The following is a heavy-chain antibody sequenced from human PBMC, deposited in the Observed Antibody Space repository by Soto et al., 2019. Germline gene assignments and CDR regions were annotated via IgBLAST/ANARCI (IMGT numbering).Heavy chain of an antibody. CDR2: IYYSGST. CDR1: GGSISSGGYY. V-gene: IGHV4-31*03. Sequence: PSETLSLTCTVSGGSISSGGYYWSWIRHHPGKGLEWIGYIYYSGSTYYNPSLKSRVTISVDTSKNQFSLKLSSVTAADTAVYYCARSLYYYDSSGYLSVYYFDYWGQGTLVTVS. D-gene: IGHD3-22*01. J-gene: IGHJ4*02. CDR3: ARSLYYYDSSGYLSVYYFDY.